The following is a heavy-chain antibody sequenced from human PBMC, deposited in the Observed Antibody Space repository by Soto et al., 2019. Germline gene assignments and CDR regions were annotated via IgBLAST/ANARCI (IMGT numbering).Heavy chain of an antibody. CDR3: ARDGQWLPRDGLRSSYYFDY. D-gene: IGHD6-19*01. J-gene: IGHJ4*02. V-gene: IGHV3-33*01. CDR2: IWYDGGNK. Sequence: QVQLVESGGGVVQPGRSLRLSCAASGFNFSSYVMHWVRQAPGKGLEWVAVIWYDGGNKYYADSVKGRFTISRDNSKNTLNLQMYSLRAEDTAVYYCARDGQWLPRDGLRSSYYFDYWGQGTLVTVSS. CDR1: GFNFSSYV.